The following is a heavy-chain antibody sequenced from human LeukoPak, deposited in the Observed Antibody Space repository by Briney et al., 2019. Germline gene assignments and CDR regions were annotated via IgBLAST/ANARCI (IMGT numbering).Heavy chain of an antibody. CDR2: IYRSGST. D-gene: IGHD7-27*01. CDR1: GYSISSGYH. J-gene: IGHJ4*02. CDR3: ARVNWVFDY. V-gene: IGHV4-38-2*02. Sequence: RPSETLSLTCTVSGYSISSGYHWGWIRQPPGKGLEWIGSIYRSGSTYYNPSLKSRVTISVDTSKNQFSLKLSSVTAADTAVYYCARVNWVFDYWGQGTLVTVS.